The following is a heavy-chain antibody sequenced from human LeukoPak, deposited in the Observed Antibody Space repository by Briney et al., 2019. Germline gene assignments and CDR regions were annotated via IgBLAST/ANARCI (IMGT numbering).Heavy chain of an antibody. CDR1: GFIFGDYS. CDR3: KRYCYDGTYDY. D-gene: IGHD3-22*01. CDR2: IRSKAYGGTT. V-gene: IGHV3-49*04. Sequence: GGSLRLSCKTSGFIFGDYSMTWVRQAPGKGLEWVGFIRSKAYGGTTEYAASVKGRFTISRDDSKSIAYLQMNSLKTEDTAVYYCKRYCYDGTYDYWGQGTLVTVSS. J-gene: IGHJ4*02.